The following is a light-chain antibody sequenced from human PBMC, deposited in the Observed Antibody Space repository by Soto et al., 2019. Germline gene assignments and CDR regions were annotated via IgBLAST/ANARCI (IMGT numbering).Light chain of an antibody. Sequence: EIVXXXXXXTLSVSPGERATLSCRASQSVSSNLAWYQQKPGQAPRLLIYGASTRATGIPARFSGSGSGTEFTLTISSLQSEDFAVYSCQHYNNWPPLTFGGGTKVEIK. V-gene: IGKV3-15*01. CDR2: GAS. CDR1: QSVSSN. CDR3: QHYNNWPPLT. J-gene: IGKJ4*01.